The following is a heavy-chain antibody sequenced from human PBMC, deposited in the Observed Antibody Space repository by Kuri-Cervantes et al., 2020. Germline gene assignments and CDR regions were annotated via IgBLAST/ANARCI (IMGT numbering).Heavy chain of an antibody. CDR2: MNHSGST. Sequence: SETLSLTGAVSGYFIRSGNYWGWIRQTPGKGLEWIGSMNHSGSTYYNPSLKSRVTISVDTSKNQFSLKLSSVTAADTAVYYCARDPVTYCSSTSCYGGWFDPWGQGTLVTVSS. V-gene: IGHV4-38-2*02. D-gene: IGHD2-2*01. CDR1: GYFIRSGNY. CDR3: ARDPVTYCSSTSCYGGWFDP. J-gene: IGHJ5*02.